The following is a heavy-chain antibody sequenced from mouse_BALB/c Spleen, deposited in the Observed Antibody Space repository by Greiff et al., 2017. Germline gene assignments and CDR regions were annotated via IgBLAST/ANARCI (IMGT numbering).Heavy chain of an antibody. D-gene: IGHD4-1*01. Sequence: EVKLMESGGGLVKPGGSLKLSCAASGLTFSSYAMSWVRQTTEKRLEWVATISSGGSYTYYPDSVKGRFTISRDNAKNNLYLQMSSLKSEDTAMYYCARDNWGPFAYWGQGTLVTVSA. J-gene: IGHJ3*01. CDR2: ISSGGSYT. CDR3: ARDNWGPFAY. CDR1: GLTFSSYA. V-gene: IGHV5-6-4*01.